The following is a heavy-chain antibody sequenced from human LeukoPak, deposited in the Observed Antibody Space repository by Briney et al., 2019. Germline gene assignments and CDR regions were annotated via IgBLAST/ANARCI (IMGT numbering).Heavy chain of an antibody. D-gene: IGHD1-26*01. V-gene: IGHV3-7*01. CDR3: ARGNRGSYFYSLRTLNYYYYMDV. J-gene: IGHJ6*03. CDR1: GFTFSSYW. Sequence: GGSLRLSCAASGFTFSSYWMSWVRQAPGKGLEWVANIKQDGSEKYYVDSVKGRFTISRDNAKNSLYLQMNSLRAEDTAVYYCARGNRGSYFYSLRTLNYYYYMDVWGKGTTVTVSS. CDR2: IKQDGSEK.